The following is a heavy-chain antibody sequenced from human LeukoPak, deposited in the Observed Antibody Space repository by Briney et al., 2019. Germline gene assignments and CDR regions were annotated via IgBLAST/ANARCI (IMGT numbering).Heavy chain of an antibody. Sequence: GGSLRLSCAASGFTFSSYEMNWVRQAPGKGLELVSYISSSGSTIYYADSVKGRFTISRDNAKNSLYLQMNSLRAEDTAVYYCARDSSSGYSFDYWGQGTLVTVSS. CDR2: ISSSGSTI. D-gene: IGHD3-22*01. V-gene: IGHV3-48*03. J-gene: IGHJ4*02. CDR3: ARDSSSGYSFDY. CDR1: GFTFSSYE.